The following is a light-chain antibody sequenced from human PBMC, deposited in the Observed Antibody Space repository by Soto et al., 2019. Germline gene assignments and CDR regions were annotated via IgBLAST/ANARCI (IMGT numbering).Light chain of an antibody. Sequence: QSVLTQPASVSGSPGQSITISCTGTSSDIGAYDYVSWHQQHPGKAPKLMIYGVSNRPPGVSNRFSGSKSGNTASLTISGLQAEDEADYYCSSYTRSSTWVFGGGTKLTVL. CDR3: SSYTRSSTWV. CDR1: SSDIGAYDY. V-gene: IGLV2-14*01. J-gene: IGLJ3*02. CDR2: GVS.